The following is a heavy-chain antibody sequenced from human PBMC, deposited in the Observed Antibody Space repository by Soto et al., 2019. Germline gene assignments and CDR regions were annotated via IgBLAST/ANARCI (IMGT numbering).Heavy chain of an antibody. Sequence: GGSLRLSCAASGFTFSSYGMHWVRQAPGKGLEWVAVISYDGSNKYYADSVKGRFTISRDNSKNTLYLQMNSLRAEDTAVYYCAKDLGPYYYGMDVWGQGTTVTVSS. CDR2: ISYDGSNK. CDR3: AKDLGPYYYGMDV. CDR1: GFTFSSYG. J-gene: IGHJ6*02. V-gene: IGHV3-30*18.